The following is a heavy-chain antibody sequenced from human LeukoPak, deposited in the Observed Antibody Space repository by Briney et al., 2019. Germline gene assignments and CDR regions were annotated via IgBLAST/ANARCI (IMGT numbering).Heavy chain of an antibody. J-gene: IGHJ5*02. CDR2: IIPIFGTA. V-gene: IGHV1-69*13. Sequence: SVKVSCKVSGGTFSSYAISWVRQAPGQGLEWMGGIIPIFGTANYAQKFQGRVTITADESTSTAYMELSSLRSEDTAVYYCARELGYCSSTSCYSNWFDPWGQGTLVTVSS. D-gene: IGHD2-2*02. CDR3: ARELGYCSSTSCYSNWFDP. CDR1: GGTFSSYA.